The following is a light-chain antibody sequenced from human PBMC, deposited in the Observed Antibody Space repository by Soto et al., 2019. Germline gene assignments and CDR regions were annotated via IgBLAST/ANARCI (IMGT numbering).Light chain of an antibody. J-gene: IGKJ1*01. V-gene: IGKV3-15*01. CDR3: QQYKKWPRT. CDR2: DAS. Sequence: EVVMTQSPATLSVSPGERVTLSCRASQSVRSNLAWYQQKPGQAPRLLIYDASTRATGIPARFSGSGSGTEFTLTISSLQSEDFAVYYCQQYKKWPRTFGHGTKVDIK. CDR1: QSVRSN.